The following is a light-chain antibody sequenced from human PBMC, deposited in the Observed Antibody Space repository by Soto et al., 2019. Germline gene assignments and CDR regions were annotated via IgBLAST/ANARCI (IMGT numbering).Light chain of an antibody. J-gene: IGKJ4*01. V-gene: IGKV3D-15*01. CDR1: QSVRDN. CDR2: GAS. Sequence: EIVMTQSPATLSVSPGERATLSCRASQSVRDNLAWYQQKPGQAPRLLIYGASTRATGIPARFSGIGSGTEFTLTISSLQSEDFAVYYCQQYNNWPLTFGGGTKVEIK. CDR3: QQYNNWPLT.